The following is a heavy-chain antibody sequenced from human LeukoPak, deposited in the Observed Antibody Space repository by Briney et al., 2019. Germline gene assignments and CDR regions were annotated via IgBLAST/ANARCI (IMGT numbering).Heavy chain of an antibody. Sequence: GGSLRLSCAASGFTFSSYEMNWVRQAPGKGLVWVSRINSDGSSTSYADSVKGRFTISRDNAKNTLYLQMNSLRAEDTAVYYCAREAGYCSGGSCYSAVFYYYYYMDVWGKGTTVTISS. CDR3: AREAGYCSGGSCYSAVFYYYYYMDV. CDR2: INSDGSST. CDR1: GFTFSSYE. D-gene: IGHD2-15*01. V-gene: IGHV3-74*01. J-gene: IGHJ6*03.